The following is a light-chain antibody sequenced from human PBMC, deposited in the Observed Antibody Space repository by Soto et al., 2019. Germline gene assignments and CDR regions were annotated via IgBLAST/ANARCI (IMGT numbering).Light chain of an antibody. Sequence: SYELTQPPSVSVAPGQTARIPYGGDTIGRKSVHWYQQKPGQAPALVVYDDSDRPSGIPERFSGSNSGNTATLTISRVEAGDEADYYCQVWDRSDYHVLFGGGTKLTVL. CDR3: QVWDRSDYHVL. CDR1: TIGRKS. V-gene: IGLV3-21*02. J-gene: IGLJ2*01. CDR2: DDS.